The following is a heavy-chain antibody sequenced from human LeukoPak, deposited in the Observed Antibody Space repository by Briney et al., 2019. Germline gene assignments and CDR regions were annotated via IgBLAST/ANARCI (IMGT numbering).Heavy chain of an antibody. J-gene: IGHJ5*02. CDR1: GYSISSGYY. CDR2: IYTSGST. CDR3: ARGVIIFTELSGVWFDP. Sequence: SETLSLTCTVSGYSISSGYYWGWIRPPPGKGLEWIGRIYTSGSTNYSPSLKSRVTISVDTSKNQFSLKLSSVTAADTAVYYCARGVIIFTELSGVWFDPWGQGTLVTVSS. V-gene: IGHV4-38-2*02. D-gene: IGHD3-3*01.